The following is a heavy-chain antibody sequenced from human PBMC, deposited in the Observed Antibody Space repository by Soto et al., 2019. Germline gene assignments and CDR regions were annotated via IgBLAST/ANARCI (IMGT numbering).Heavy chain of an antibody. CDR1: GGSISNYY. CDR3: ARVGWAYDYVWGRYFDN. Sequence: SETLSLTCTVSGGSISNYYWNWIRQPPGKGLEWIGYIYNSGSTNYNPSLKSRITISVDTSKNQFSLNLSSVTAADTAVYYCARVGWAYDYVWGRYFDNWGQGILVTVSS. CDR2: IYNSGST. J-gene: IGHJ4*02. V-gene: IGHV4-59*01. D-gene: IGHD3-16*01.